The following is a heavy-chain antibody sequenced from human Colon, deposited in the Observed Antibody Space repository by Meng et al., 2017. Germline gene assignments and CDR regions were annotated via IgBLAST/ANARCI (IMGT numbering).Heavy chain of an antibody. Sequence: QVQLQEPGPGLVNLSETLSLTCAVSGGSISRSDWWSWSRQPPGKGLEWIGETSHSGSTNYSPSLKSRVTISLDKSKNQLSLKLNSVTAADTAVYYCASSDYYRSDYWGQGTLVTVSS. V-gene: IGHV4-4*02. CDR3: ASSDYYRSDY. CDR2: TSHSGST. D-gene: IGHD3-22*01. J-gene: IGHJ4*02. CDR1: GGSISRSDW.